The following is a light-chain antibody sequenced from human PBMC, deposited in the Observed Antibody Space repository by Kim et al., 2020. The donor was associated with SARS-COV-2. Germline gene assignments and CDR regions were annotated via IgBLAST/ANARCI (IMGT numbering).Light chain of an antibody. CDR3: NSRDSSGNHWV. CDR1: SLRTYY. Sequence: ALGQTVRITCQGDSLRTYYASWYQQKPGQAPVLVIYGKNNRPSGIPDRFSGSSSGNTASLIITGAQAEDEANYYCNSRDSSGNHWVFGGGTQLTVL. CDR2: GKN. V-gene: IGLV3-19*01. J-gene: IGLJ3*02.